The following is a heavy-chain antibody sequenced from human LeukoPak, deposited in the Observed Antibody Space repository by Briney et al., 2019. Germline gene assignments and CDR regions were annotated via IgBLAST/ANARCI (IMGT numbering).Heavy chain of an antibody. J-gene: IGHJ5*02. D-gene: IGHD6-13*01. V-gene: IGHV3-23*01. CDR3: AKGGKAAAGGWFDP. Sequence: GGSLRLSCAASGFTFSSYAMSWVRQAPGKGLEWVSSIRGSGGGTNYGDSVKGRFTISRYNSKNTLYLQMNSLRAEDTAVYYCAKGGKAAAGGWFDPWGQGTLVTVSS. CDR1: GFTFSSYA. CDR2: IRGSGGGT.